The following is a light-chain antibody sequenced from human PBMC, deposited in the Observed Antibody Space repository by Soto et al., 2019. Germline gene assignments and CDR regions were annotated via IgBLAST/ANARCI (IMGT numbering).Light chain of an antibody. Sequence: QSALTQPASVSGSPGQSITLSCTGTSSDIGGYDYVSWYQRPPGKAPKLIIYDVNNRPSWVSNRFSGSKSGNTASLTISGLQAEDEADDYCTSYASGSSHVVFGGGTKVTVL. CDR2: DVN. CDR1: SSDIGGYDY. V-gene: IGLV2-14*01. J-gene: IGLJ2*01. CDR3: TSYASGSSHVV.